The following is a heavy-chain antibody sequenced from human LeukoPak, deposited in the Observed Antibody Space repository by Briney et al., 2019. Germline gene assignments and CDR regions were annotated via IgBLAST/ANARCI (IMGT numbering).Heavy chain of an antibody. CDR1: GGSTRSGRHH. D-gene: IGHD2-15*01. CDR2: LDESGRP. CDR3: ARDLGGYPFFMDV. V-gene: IGHV4-39*07. Sequence: SETLSLTCSVSGGSTRSGRHHWAWVRQPPGKGLEFIGSLDESGRPYYNAPLKSRVTISEDSSGKQFSLNLSSVTAADTDVYYCARDLGGYPFFMDVWGRGTTVIVSS. J-gene: IGHJ6*03.